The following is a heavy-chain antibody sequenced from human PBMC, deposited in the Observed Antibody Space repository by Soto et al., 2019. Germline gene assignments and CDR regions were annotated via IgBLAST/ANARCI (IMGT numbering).Heavy chain of an antibody. Sequence: HPGGSLRLSCAASGFTFSSYAMSWVRQAPGKGLEWVSAISGSGGSTYYADSVKGRFTISRDNSKNTLYLQMNSLRAEDTAVYYCAKDRMPILYYYDSSGYSHSFDYWGQGTLVTVSS. D-gene: IGHD3-22*01. CDR2: ISGSGGST. CDR1: GFTFSSYA. V-gene: IGHV3-23*01. CDR3: AKDRMPILYYYDSSGYSHSFDY. J-gene: IGHJ4*02.